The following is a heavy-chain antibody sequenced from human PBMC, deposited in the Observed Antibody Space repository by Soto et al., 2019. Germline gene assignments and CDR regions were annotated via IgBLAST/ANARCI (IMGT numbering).Heavy chain of an antibody. CDR2: INPNGGVT. J-gene: IGHJ6*03. Sequence: QVQLVQSGAEVRKPGASVTVSCRSSGDSFNDYYIHWVRQAPGQGFEWMGWINPNGGVTKYAQKFQGWVSMTRDTSIRTVCMQLSRLISDATAVYYCARESGGATATLDYYYFYMDVWGTGTTVTVSS. CDR3: ARESGGATATLDYYYFYMDV. D-gene: IGHD5-12*01. CDR1: GDSFNDYY. V-gene: IGHV1-2*04.